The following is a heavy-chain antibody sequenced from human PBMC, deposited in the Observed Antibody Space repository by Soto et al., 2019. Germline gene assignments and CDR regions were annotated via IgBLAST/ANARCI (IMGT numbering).Heavy chain of an antibody. CDR3: ARGSIVVVVAQVPYNWFDP. D-gene: IGHD2-15*01. CDR2: ISAYNGNT. CDR1: GYTFTSYG. Sequence: ASVKVSCKASGYTFTSYGISWVRQAPGQGLEWMGWISAYNGNTNYAQKLQGRVTITTDTSTSTAYMELSSLRSEDTAVYYCARGSIVVVVAQVPYNWFDPWGQGTLVTVSS. J-gene: IGHJ5*02. V-gene: IGHV1-18*01.